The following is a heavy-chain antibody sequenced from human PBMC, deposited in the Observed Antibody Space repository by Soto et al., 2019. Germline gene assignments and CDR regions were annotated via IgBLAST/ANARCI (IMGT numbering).Heavy chain of an antibody. V-gene: IGHV1-2*02. CDR2: INPNSGGT. D-gene: IGHD3-3*01. CDR1: GYTFTGYY. CDR3: ARAPYDFWSGYYYNWFDP. J-gene: IGHJ5*02. Sequence: ASVTVSCKASGYTFTGYYMHWVRQAPGQGLEWMGWINPNSGGTNYAQKFQGRVTMTRETSITTAYMELSRLRADDTAVYYCARAPYDFWSGYYYNWFDPWGQGTLVTVSS.